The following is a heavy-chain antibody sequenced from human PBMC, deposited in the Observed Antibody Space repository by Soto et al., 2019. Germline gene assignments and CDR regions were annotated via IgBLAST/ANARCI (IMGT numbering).Heavy chain of an antibody. D-gene: IGHD3-3*01. CDR3: AKGLYYDLYGLAV. Sequence: QVQLVESGGGVVQPGRSLRLSCAASGFTFTSNGMHWVRQAPGKGLEWVAVISFDGSNKYYADSVKGRFTISRDNSKNPLFRQMNSLRAEDTAGFYCAKGLYYDLYGLAVWGQGTTVTVS. CDR2: ISFDGSNK. J-gene: IGHJ6*02. CDR1: GFTFTSNG. V-gene: IGHV3-30*18.